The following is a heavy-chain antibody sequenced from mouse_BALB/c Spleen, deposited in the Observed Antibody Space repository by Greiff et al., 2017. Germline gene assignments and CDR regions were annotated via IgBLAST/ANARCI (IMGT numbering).Heavy chain of an antibody. V-gene: IGHV5-6-5*01. J-gene: IGHJ3*01. CDR2: ISSGGST. CDR1: GFTFSSYA. CDR3: ARFYDGYYRFAY. Sequence: EVKLVESGGGLVKPGGSLKLSCAASGFTFSSYAMSWVRQTPEKRLEWVASISSGGSTYYPDSVKGRFTISRDNARNILYLQMSSLRSEDTAMYYCARFYDGYYRFAYWGQGTLVTVSA. D-gene: IGHD2-3*01.